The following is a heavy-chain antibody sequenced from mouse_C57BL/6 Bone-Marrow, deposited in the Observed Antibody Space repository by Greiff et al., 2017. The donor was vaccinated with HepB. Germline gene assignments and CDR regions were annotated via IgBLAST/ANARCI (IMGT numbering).Heavy chain of an antibody. CDR2: ISYDGSN. J-gene: IGHJ1*03. CDR3: ARSQYYGSSR. Sequence: EVQLQESGPGLVKPSQSLSLTCSVTGYSITSGYYWNWIRQFPGNKLEWMGYISYDGSNNYNPSLKNRISITRDTSKNQFFLKLNSVTTEDTATYYCARSQYYGSSRWGTGTTVTVSS. CDR1: GYSITSGYY. D-gene: IGHD1-1*01. V-gene: IGHV3-6*01.